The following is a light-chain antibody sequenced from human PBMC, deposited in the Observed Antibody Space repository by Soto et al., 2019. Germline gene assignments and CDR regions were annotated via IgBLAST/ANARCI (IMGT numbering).Light chain of an antibody. V-gene: IGKV3-11*01. Sequence: EIVLTQSPATLSLSPGERATLSCRASQSVGNNLAWYQQKPGQAPGLLIYEASTRATGIPARFSGSGSGTDFTLTISSLEPEDFAVYYCQQNAHWPLTLGGGTKVDIK. CDR3: QQNAHWPLT. CDR2: EAS. J-gene: IGKJ4*01. CDR1: QSVGNN.